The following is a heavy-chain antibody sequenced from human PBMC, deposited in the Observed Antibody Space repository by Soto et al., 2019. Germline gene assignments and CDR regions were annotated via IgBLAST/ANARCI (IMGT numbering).Heavy chain of an antibody. D-gene: IGHD3-22*01. CDR1: GFTFSSYS. CDR2: ISSSSSYI. CDR3: ARARGVYDSSGLVAY. J-gene: IGHJ4*02. Sequence: SGGSLRLSCAASGFTFSSYSMNWVRQAPGKGLEWVSSISSSSSYIYYADSVKGRFTISRDNAKNSLYLQMNSPRAEDTAVYYCARARGVYDSSGLVAYWGQGTLVTVSS. V-gene: IGHV3-21*01.